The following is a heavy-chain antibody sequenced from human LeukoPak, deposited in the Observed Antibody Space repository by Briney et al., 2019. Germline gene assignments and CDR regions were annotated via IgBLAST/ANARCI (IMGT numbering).Heavy chain of an antibody. J-gene: IGHJ6*02. CDR2: ISAYNGNT. V-gene: IGHV1-18*01. Sequence: ASVKVSCKASGYTFTSYGISWVRQAPGQGLEWMGWISAYNGNTNYAQKLQGRVTMTTDTSTSTAYMELRSLRSDDTAVYYCARDRHSSGWDYYYYYYGMDVWGQGTTVTVSS. CDR3: ARDRHSSGWDYYYYYYGMDV. D-gene: IGHD6-19*01. CDR1: GYTFTSYG.